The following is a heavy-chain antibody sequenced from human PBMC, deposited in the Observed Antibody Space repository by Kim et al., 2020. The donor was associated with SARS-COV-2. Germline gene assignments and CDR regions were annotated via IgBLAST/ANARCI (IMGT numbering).Heavy chain of an antibody. J-gene: IGHJ1*01. D-gene: IGHD3-10*01. CDR2: ISYDGSNK. CDR1: GFTFSSYG. CDR3: ATDLYYGSGSYPWEYFQ. Sequence: GGSLRLSCAASGFTFSSYGMHWVRQAPGKGLEWVAVISYDGSNKYYADSVKGRFTISRDNSKNTLYLQMNSLRAEDTAVYYCATDLYYGSGSYPWEYFQ. V-gene: IGHV3-33*05.